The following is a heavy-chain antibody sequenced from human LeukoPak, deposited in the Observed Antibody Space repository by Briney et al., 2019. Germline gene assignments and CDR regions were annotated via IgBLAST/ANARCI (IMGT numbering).Heavy chain of an antibody. J-gene: IGHJ5*02. D-gene: IGHD3-3*01. CDR3: ARDERGITIFGVPDNNWFDP. Sequence: GSSVKVSCRASGGTFSSYSISWVRQAPGQGLEWMGGIIPIFGTANYAQKFQGRVTITADETTSTAYMELSSMRSEDTAVYYCARDERGITIFGVPDNNWFDPWGQGTLVTVSS. V-gene: IGHV1-69*01. CDR2: IIPIFGTA. CDR1: GGTFSSYS.